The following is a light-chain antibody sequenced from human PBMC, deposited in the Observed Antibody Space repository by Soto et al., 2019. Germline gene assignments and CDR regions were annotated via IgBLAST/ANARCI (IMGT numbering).Light chain of an antibody. Sequence: EIVMTQSPATLSVSPGERATLSCRASQSISGELAWYQQRPGHPPRLLIYGVSTSATGVPDRFSGSGSGSDFTLTISGLQSEDFAVYYCQQGHDWPLTFGQGTRLDI. CDR3: QQGHDWPLT. V-gene: IGKV3-15*01. CDR1: QSISGE. J-gene: IGKJ2*01. CDR2: GVS.